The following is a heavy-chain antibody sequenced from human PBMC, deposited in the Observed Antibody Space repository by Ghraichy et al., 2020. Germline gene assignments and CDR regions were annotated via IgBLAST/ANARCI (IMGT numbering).Heavy chain of an antibody. CDR3: ARDRGGPAEYFQH. CDR1: GFIFSNYW. Sequence: GGSLRLSCAASGFIFSNYWMSWVRQAPGKGLEWVANIKQDGSEKYYVDSVKGRFTISRDNAKNSLYLQMNSLRAEDTAVYYCARDRGGPAEYFQHWGQGTLVTVSS. V-gene: IGHV3-7*01. J-gene: IGHJ1*01. D-gene: IGHD3-10*01. CDR2: IKQDGSEK.